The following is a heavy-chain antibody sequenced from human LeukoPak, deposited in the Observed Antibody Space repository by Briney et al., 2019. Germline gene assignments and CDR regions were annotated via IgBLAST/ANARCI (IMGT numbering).Heavy chain of an antibody. D-gene: IGHD5-18*01. J-gene: IGHJ6*02. CDR1: GGSISSYY. Sequence: PSETLSLTCTVSGGSISSYYWSWIRQPPGKGLEWIGNIYYSGSTNYNPSLKSRVTISVDTSKNQFSLKLSSVTAADTAVYYCARERSYSYGSLRYYYGMDVWGQGTTVTVSS. CDR3: ARERSYSYGSLRYYYGMDV. V-gene: IGHV4-59*12. CDR2: IYYSGST.